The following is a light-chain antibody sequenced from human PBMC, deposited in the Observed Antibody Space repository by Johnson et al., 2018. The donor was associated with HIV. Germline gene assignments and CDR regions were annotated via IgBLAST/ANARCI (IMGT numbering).Light chain of an antibody. Sequence: SVLTQPPSVSAAPGQKVTISCSGSSSNIGNNYVSWYQQLPGTAPKLLIYENNKRPSGIPDRFSGSKSGTSATLGITGLPTGDEADYYGGTWDNSLRAHVFGTGTKVTVL. CDR2: ENN. CDR1: SSNIGNNY. V-gene: IGLV1-51*02. CDR3: GTWDNSLRAHV. J-gene: IGLJ1*01.